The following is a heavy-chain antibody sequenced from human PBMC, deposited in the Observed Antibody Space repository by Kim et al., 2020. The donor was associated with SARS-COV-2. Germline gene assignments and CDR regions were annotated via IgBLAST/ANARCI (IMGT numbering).Heavy chain of an antibody. V-gene: IGHV1-18*04. D-gene: IGHD5-12*01. CDR2: ISAYNGNT. CDR3: ARDQSGYDHLGGYYYYGMDV. J-gene: IGHJ6*02. CDR1: GYTFTSYG. Sequence: ASVKVSCKASGYTFTSYGISWVRQAPGQGLEWMGWISAYNGNTNYAQKLQGRVTMTTDTSTSTAYMELRSLRSDDTAVYYCARDQSGYDHLGGYYYYGMDVWGQGTTVTVSS.